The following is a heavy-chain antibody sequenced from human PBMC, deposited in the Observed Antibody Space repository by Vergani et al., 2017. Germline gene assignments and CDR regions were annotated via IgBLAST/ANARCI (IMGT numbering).Heavy chain of an antibody. V-gene: IGHV1-2*02. J-gene: IGHJ5*02. Sequence: QVQLVQSGAEVKKPGASVKVSCKASGYTFTGYYMHWVRQAPGQGLEWMGWINPNSGGTNYAQKFQGRVTMTRDTSISTAYMELSRLRSDDTAVYYCARGSIAAAGTAENWFDPWGQGTLVTVSS. CDR1: GYTFTGYY. CDR2: INPNSGGT. CDR3: ARGSIAAAGTAENWFDP. D-gene: IGHD6-13*01.